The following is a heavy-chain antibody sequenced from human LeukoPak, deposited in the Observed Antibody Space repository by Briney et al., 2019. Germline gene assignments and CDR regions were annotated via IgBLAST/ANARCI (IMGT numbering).Heavy chain of an antibody. CDR3: AKDRRNAQYYFDY. CDR2: ISYDGSNK. J-gene: IGHJ4*02. CDR1: GFTFSSYG. V-gene: IGHV3-30*18. Sequence: GGSLRLSCAASGFTFSSYGMHWVRQAPGKGLEWVAVISYDGSNKYYADSVKGRFTISRDNSKNTLYLQMNSLRAEDTAVYYCAKDRRNAQYYFDYWGQGTLVTVSS.